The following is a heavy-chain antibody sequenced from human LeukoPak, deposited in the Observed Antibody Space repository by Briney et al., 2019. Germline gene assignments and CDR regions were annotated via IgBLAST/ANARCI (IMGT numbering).Heavy chain of an antibody. J-gene: IGHJ5*02. V-gene: IGHV3-15*01. CDR3: TRDSGTYNWFDP. Sequence: GGSLRFSCAVSGLTFSNAWMSWVRQAPGKGLEWVGRIKSKTDGGTTDYAAPVEGRFTISRDDSKNTLFLQMNSLKTEDTALYYCTRDSGTYNWFDPWGQGTLVTVSS. D-gene: IGHD1-26*01. CDR1: GLTFSNAW. CDR2: IKSKTDGGTT.